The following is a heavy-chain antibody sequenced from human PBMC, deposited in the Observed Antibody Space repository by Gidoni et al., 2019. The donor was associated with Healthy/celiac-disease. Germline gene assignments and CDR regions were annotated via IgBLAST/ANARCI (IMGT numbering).Heavy chain of an antibody. CDR3: ANLYDVLRSDYYYGMDV. D-gene: IGHD2-2*02. Sequence: QVQLVESGGGVVQPGRSLRLSCAASGFTFSSYGMHWVRQAPGKGLEWVAVISYDGSNKYYADSVKGRFTISRDNSKNTLYLQMNSLRAEDTAVYYCANLYDVLRSDYYYGMDVWGQGTTVTVSS. J-gene: IGHJ6*02. CDR1: GFTFSSYG. V-gene: IGHV3-30*18. CDR2: ISYDGSNK.